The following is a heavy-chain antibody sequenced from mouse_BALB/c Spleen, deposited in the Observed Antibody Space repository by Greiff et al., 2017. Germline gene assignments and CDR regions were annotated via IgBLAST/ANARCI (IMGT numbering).Heavy chain of an antibody. CDR2: ISTYYGDA. CDR1: GYTFTDYA. V-gene: IGHV1S137*01. CDR3: AREDFDY. Sequence: QVQLKESGAELVRPGVSVKISCKGSGYTFTDYAMHWVKQSHAKSLEWIGVISTYYGDASYNQKFKGKATMTVDKSSSTAYMELARLTSEDSAIYYCAREDFDYWGQGTTLTVSS. J-gene: IGHJ2*01.